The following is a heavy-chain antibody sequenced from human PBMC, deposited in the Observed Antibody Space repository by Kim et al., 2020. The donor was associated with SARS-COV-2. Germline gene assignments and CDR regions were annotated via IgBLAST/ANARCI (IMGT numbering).Heavy chain of an antibody. CDR3: APEVNDYVGDLRHYNVDY. J-gene: IGHJ4*02. V-gene: IGHV3-9*01. Sequence: AKGRFTISRDNAKNSLYLKLNSLRDEDTAVYYCAPEVNDYVGDLRHYNVDYWGQGTQVVVSS. D-gene: IGHD4-17*01.